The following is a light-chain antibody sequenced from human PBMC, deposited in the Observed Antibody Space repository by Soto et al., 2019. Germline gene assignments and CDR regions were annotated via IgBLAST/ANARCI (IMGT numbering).Light chain of an antibody. CDR2: DAS. J-gene: IGKJ3*01. CDR1: QSVSSY. V-gene: IGKV3-11*01. Sequence: EIVLTQSPATLSLSPGERATLSCRASQSVSSYLAWYQQKPGQAPRLLIYDASNRATGIPARFSGSGSRTDLTLTISSLEPEDFAVYYCQQSSNWPPIFTFGPWTKVDIK. CDR3: QQSSNWPPIFT.